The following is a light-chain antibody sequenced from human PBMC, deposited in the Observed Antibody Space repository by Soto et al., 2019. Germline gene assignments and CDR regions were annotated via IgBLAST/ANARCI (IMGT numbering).Light chain of an antibody. CDR3: CSYAGSYTYV. CDR1: SGNVGSYNL. CDR2: EVS. J-gene: IGLJ1*01. V-gene: IGLV2-23*02. Sequence: QSALTQPASVSGSPGQSITISCTGTSGNVGSYNLVSWYQQHPGKAPKLMIYEVSKRPSGVSNRFSGSKSGNTASLTISGLQAEDEADYHCCSYAGSYTYVFGPGTKVTVL.